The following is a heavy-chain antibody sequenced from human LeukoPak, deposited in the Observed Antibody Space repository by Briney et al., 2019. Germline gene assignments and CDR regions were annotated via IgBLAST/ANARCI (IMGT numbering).Heavy chain of an antibody. J-gene: IGHJ5*02. D-gene: IGHD3-16*02. CDR2: IIPIFGTA. Sequence: ASVKVSCKASGGTFSSYAISWVRQAPGQGLEWMGGIIPIFGTANYAQKFQGRVTITADESTSTAYMELSSLRSEDTAVYYCARCLYDYVWGSYRTWGQGTLVTVSS. V-gene: IGHV1-69*13. CDR3: ARCLYDYVWGSYRT. CDR1: GGTFSSYA.